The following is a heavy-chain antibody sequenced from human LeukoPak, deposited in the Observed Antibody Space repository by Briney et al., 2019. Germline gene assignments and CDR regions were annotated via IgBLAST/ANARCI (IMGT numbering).Heavy chain of an antibody. J-gene: IGHJ6*02. V-gene: IGHV3-74*01. CDR1: GFTFSSYW. D-gene: IGHD3-22*01. CDR3: ARDYYDSSGPSAVYYYYGMDV. CDR2: IASDGSST. Sequence: GGSLRLSCAASGFTFSSYWMNWVRQAPGKGLVWVSRIASDGSSTTYADSVKGRFSISRDNAKNSLYLQMNSLRAEDTAVYYCARDYYDSSGPSAVYYYYGMDVWGQGTTVTVSS.